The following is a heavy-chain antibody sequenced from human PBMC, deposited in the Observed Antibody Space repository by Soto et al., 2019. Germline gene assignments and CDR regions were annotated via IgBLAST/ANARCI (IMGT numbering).Heavy chain of an antibody. CDR1: GGSFSGYY. CDR3: ARFRVFYRTSFFDS. Sequence: SETLSLTCGVYGGSFSGYYWTWIRQPPGKGLEWIGEINDSGSTNYKSSLKSRVTISIEMSKNHFSLKLTSVTAADTAVYFCARFRVFYRTSFFDSWGQGTLVTVSS. V-gene: IGHV4-34*01. D-gene: IGHD2-2*01. CDR2: INDSGST. J-gene: IGHJ4*02.